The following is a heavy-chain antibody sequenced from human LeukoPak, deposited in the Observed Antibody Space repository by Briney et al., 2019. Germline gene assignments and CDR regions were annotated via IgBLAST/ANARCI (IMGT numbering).Heavy chain of an antibody. CDR2: INPSGGST. V-gene: IGHV1-46*01. CDR3: ARVGFRRIAAAGTVPLLYDY. J-gene: IGHJ4*02. D-gene: IGHD6-13*01. Sequence: ASVKVSCKASGYTFTSYYMHWVRQAPGQGLEWMGIINPSGGSTSYAQKFQGRVTMTRDTSTSTVYMELSSLRSEDTAVYYCARVGFRRIAAAGTVPLLYDYWGQGTLVTVSS. CDR1: GYTFTSYY.